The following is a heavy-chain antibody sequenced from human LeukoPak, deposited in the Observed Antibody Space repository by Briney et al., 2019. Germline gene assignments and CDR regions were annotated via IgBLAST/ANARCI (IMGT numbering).Heavy chain of an antibody. Sequence: GGSLRLSCAASGFTFSSYGMSWVRQAPGKGLEWVSAISGSGGSTYYADSVKGRFTISRDNSKNTLYLQMNSLRAEDTAVYYCAKGSPPVGILGCSSTSCYFDYWGQGTLVTVSS. D-gene: IGHD2-2*01. CDR2: ISGSGGST. CDR3: AKGSPPVGILGCSSTSCYFDY. J-gene: IGHJ4*02. CDR1: GFTFSSYG. V-gene: IGHV3-23*01.